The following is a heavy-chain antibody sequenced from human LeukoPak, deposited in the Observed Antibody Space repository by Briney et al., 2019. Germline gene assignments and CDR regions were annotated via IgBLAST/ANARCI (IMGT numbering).Heavy chain of an antibody. J-gene: IGHJ4*02. CDR3: ARVGVSYGVYHYFDY. CDR1: GGSISSYY. Sequence: SETLSLTCTVSGGSISSYYWSLIRQPPVQGLEWIGYIYYSGSTNYNPSLKSRVTISVDTSKNQFSLKLSSVTAADTAVYYCARVGVSYGVYHYFDYWGQGTLVTVSS. D-gene: IGHD3-3*01. V-gene: IGHV4-59*01. CDR2: IYYSGST.